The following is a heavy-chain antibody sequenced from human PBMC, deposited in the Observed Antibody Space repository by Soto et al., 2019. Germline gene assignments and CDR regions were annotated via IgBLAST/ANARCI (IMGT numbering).Heavy chain of an antibody. D-gene: IGHD3-3*01. CDR2: IYYSGST. V-gene: IGHV4-59*04. CDR3: ARQNGGPTIFGVVIRTDYYYYYGMDV. Sequence: SETLSLTCTVSGVSLSSYYWSWIRQPPGKGLEWIGYIYYSGSTYYNPSLKSRVTISVDTSKNQFSLELSSVTAADTAVYYCARQNGGPTIFGVVIRTDYYYYYGMDVWGQGTTVTVSS. J-gene: IGHJ6*02. CDR1: GVSLSSYY.